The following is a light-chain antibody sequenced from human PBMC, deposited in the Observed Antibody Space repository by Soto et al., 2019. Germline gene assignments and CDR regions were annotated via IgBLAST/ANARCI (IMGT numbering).Light chain of an antibody. CDR3: QQYNTYSRT. J-gene: IGKJ1*01. V-gene: IGKV1-5*03. Sequence: DIQMTQSPSTLSASVGDRVTITCRASQTISSWLAWYQQKPGKVPKLLIYKASNLESGVPSRFSGSGSGTEFTLTISSLQPDDFATYYFQQYNTYSRTFGQGTKVDIK. CDR1: QTISSW. CDR2: KAS.